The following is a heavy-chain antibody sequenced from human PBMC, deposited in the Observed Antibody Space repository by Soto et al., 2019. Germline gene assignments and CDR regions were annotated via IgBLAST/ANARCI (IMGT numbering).Heavy chain of an antibody. J-gene: IGHJ4*02. V-gene: IGHV1-2*02. CDR3: ARDLPTVDPLFDY. Sequence: WALVHVSCKASLDTFSGYYMHWLRHPPGQELEWMGWINPNSGGTNYAQKFQGRVTMTRDTSISTAYMELSRLRSDDTAVYYCARDLPTVDPLFDYWGGRTLVDVSS. CDR2: INPNSGGT. CDR1: LDTFSGYY. D-gene: IGHD4-17*01.